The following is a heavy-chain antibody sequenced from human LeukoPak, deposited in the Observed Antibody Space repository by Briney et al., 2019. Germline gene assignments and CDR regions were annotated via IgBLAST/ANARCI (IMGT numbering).Heavy chain of an antibody. CDR3: ARGPYDFWSGYYSGYFQH. V-gene: IGHV4-34*01. CDR2: INHSGST. J-gene: IGHJ1*01. D-gene: IGHD3-3*01. CDR1: GGSFSGYY. Sequence: SETLSLTCAVYGGSFSGYYWSWIRQPPGKGLEWIGEINHSGSTNYNPSLKSRVTIPVDTSKNQFSLKLSSVTAADTAVYYCARGPYDFWSGYYSGYFQHWGQGTLVTVSS.